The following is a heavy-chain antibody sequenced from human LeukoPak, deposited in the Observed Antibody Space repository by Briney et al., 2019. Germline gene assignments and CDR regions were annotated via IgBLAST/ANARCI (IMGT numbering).Heavy chain of an antibody. CDR3: ARSPPDSWYDY. V-gene: IGHV1-46*01. CDR1: GYTFTSYY. Sequence: ASVKVSCKASGYTFTSYYMHWVRQAPGQGLAWMGIINPSGGSTSYAQKFQGRVTMTRDTSTSTVYMELSSLRSEDTAAYYCARSPPDSWYDYWGQGTLVTVSS. D-gene: IGHD6-13*01. CDR2: INPSGGST. J-gene: IGHJ4*02.